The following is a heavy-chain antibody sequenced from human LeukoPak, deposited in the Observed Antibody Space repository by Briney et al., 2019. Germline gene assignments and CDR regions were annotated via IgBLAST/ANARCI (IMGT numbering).Heavy chain of an antibody. CDR2: IYWNDDK. V-gene: IGHV2-5*01. CDR3: AHDRGYCSSTSCFGLFDY. D-gene: IGHD2-2*01. J-gene: IGHJ4*02. Sequence: ESGPTLVNPTQTLTLTCTFSGFSLITSGVGVGWVRQPPGKALEWLALIYWNDDKRYSPSLKNRLTITKDTSKNQVVLTMTNMGPVDTATYYCAHDRGYCSSTSCFGLFDYWGQGTLVTVSS. CDR1: GFSLITSGVG.